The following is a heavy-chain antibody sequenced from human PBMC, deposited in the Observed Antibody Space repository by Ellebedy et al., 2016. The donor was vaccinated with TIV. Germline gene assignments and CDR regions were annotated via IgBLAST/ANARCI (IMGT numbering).Heavy chain of an antibody. V-gene: IGHV3-7*01. CDR3: ARESDSQFYFDY. Sequence: GGSLRLSCAASGFTFSRYWMSWVRQAPGKGLEWVANIKEDGSEKYYVDSVKGRFTISRDNAKNSLYLQMTSLRAEDTAVYYCARESDSQFYFDYWGQGTLVTVSS. J-gene: IGHJ4*02. CDR2: IKEDGSEK. CDR1: GFTFSRYW.